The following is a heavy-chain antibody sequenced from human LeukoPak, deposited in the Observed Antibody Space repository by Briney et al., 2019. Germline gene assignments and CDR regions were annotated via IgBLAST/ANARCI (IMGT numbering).Heavy chain of an antibody. CDR1: GGSISGSY. D-gene: IGHD4-17*01. J-gene: IGHJ4*02. CDR3: ARGIESYGDYGY. CDR2: MYNSGST. V-gene: IGHV4-59*01. Sequence: PSETLSLTCTVSGGSISGSYWSWIRQPPGKGLEWIAYMYNSGSTNYNPSLKSRVTISIDTSKNQFSLKLSSLTAADTAIYYCARGIESYGDYGYWGQGILVTVSS.